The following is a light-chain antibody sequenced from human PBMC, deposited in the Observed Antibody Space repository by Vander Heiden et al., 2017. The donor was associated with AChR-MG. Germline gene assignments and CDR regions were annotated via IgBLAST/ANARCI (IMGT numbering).Light chain of an antibody. CDR1: QDISLW. V-gene: IGKV1-5*03. Sequence: DIQMTQSPSTLSASIGDTVTITCRASQDISLWLAWYQQKPGKAPKILIYEASSLETGVPSRFSGSGSGTEFTLTITSLQPDDFATYYCQQYSTYLWAFGQRTKVEIK. CDR2: EAS. CDR3: QQYSTYLWA. J-gene: IGKJ1*01.